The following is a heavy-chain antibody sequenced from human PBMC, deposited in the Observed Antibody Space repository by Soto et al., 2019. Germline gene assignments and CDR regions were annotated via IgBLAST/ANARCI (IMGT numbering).Heavy chain of an antibody. Sequence: QVQLQESGPGLVKPSESLSLTCAVSGGSISSYYWSWIRQPPGKGLEWIGYIYYSGSTNYNPSLKSRVTISVDTSKNHCSLKRTSVTAADTAVYYCARSRYTSGWWTPPFDYWGQGTLVTVSS. CDR3: ARSRYTSGWWTPPFDY. V-gene: IGHV4-59*01. J-gene: IGHJ4*02. D-gene: IGHD6-19*01. CDR2: IYYSGST. CDR1: GGSISSYY.